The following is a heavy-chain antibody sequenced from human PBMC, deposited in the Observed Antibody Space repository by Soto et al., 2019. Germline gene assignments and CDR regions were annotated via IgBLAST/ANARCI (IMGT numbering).Heavy chain of an antibody. CDR3: ARHIGNHSSRPPDY. CDR2: IIPILGIA. CDR1: GGTFSSYT. Sequence: QVQLVQSGAEVKKPGSSVKVSCKASGGTFSSYTISWVRQAPGQGLEWMGRIIPILGIANYAQTFQGGVTITAHQSTSPAYPNLTSLRSQDTAVYYCARHIGNHSSRPPDYWGQGTLVTVSS. V-gene: IGHV1-69*02. J-gene: IGHJ4*02. D-gene: IGHD6-13*01.